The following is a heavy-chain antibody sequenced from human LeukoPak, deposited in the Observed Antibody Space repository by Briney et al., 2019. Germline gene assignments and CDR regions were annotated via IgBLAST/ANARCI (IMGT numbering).Heavy chain of an antibody. CDR2: IYYSGST. J-gene: IGHJ5*01. Sequence: PSETLSLTCTVSGGSISSSSYYWGWIRQPPGKGLEWIGSIYYSGSTYYNPSLKSRVTISVDTSKNQFSLKLSSVTAADTAVYYCARHVRYNWNYVSHWFDSWGQGTLVTVSS. D-gene: IGHD1-7*01. CDR3: ARHVRYNWNYVSHWFDS. CDR1: GGSISSSSYY. V-gene: IGHV4-39*01.